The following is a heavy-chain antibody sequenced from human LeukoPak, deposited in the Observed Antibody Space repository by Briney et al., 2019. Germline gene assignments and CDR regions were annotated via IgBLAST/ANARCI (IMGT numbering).Heavy chain of an antibody. CDR1: GFTFSSYA. V-gene: IGHV3-23*01. CDR2: ISGSGGST. J-gene: IGHJ4*02. Sequence: AGGSLRLSCASSGFTFSSYAMRWGRQAPGKGVEWVSTISGSGGSTFYADSVKGRFTISRDNSKNTLYLQMNSLRAEDTAVYYCAKGYCSGGSCCLDYWGQGTLVTVSS. D-gene: IGHD2-15*01. CDR3: AKGYCSGGSCCLDY.